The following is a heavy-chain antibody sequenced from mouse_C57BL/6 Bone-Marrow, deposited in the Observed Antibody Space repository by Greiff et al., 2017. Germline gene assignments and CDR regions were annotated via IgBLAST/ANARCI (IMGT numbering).Heavy chain of an antibody. J-gene: IGHJ1*03. CDR3: ARRGRRGYFDV. V-gene: IGHV5S21*01. CDR1: GFTFSSYA. D-gene: IGHD1-1*01. Sequence: EVKLLESGEGLVKPGGSLKLSCAASGFTFSSYAMSWVRQTPEKRLEWVAYISSGGDYIYYADTVKGRFTISRDNASNTLYLQMSSLQSEDTAMDYCARRGRRGYFDVWGTGTTVTVSS. CDR2: ISSGGDYI.